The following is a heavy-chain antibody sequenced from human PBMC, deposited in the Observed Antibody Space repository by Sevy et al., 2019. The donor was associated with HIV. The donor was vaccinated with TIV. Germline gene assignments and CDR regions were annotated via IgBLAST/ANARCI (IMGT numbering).Heavy chain of an antibody. V-gene: IGHV3-48*01. CDR3: ARDPYGNIWGSYRAGLFDP. D-gene: IGHD3-16*02. J-gene: IGHJ5*02. Sequence: GGSLRLSCAASVFTFSSYSMNWVRQAPGKGLEWVSYISSSSSTIYYGDSVKGRFTISRDNARNSLYLQMNGLRAEDTAVYYCARDPYGNIWGSYRAGLFDPWGQGTLVTVSS. CDR2: ISSSSSTI. CDR1: VFTFSSYS.